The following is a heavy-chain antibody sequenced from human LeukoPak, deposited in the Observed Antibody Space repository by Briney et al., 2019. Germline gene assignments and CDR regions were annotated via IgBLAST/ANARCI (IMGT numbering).Heavy chain of an antibody. CDR3: ARKNGGNSGGYFDY. Sequence: SETLSLTCTVSGGSISSGGYYWSWIRQHPGKGLEWIGYIYYSGSTYYNLSLKSRVTISVDTSKNQFSLKLSSVTAADTAVYYCARKNGGNSGGYFDYWGQGTLVTVSS. CDR2: IYYSGST. CDR1: GGSISSGGYY. D-gene: IGHD4-23*01. J-gene: IGHJ4*02. V-gene: IGHV4-31*03.